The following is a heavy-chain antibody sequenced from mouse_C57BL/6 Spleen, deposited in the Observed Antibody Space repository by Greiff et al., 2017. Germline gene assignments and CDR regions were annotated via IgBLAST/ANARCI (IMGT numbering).Heavy chain of an antibody. Sequence: QVQLQQSGAELVRPGASVKLSCKASGYTFTDYYINWVKQRPGQGLEWIARIYPGSGNTYYNEKFKGKATLTAEKSSSTAYMQLSSLTSEDSAVYFCARGDDYARFDDWGQGATLTVSS. V-gene: IGHV1-76*01. CDR2: IYPGSGNT. J-gene: IGHJ2*01. D-gene: IGHD2-4*01. CDR1: GYTFTDYY. CDR3: ARGDDYARFDD.